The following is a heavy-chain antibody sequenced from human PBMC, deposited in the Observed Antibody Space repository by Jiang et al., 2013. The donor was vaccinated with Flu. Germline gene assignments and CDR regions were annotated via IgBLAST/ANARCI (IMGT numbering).Heavy chain of an antibody. CDR2: LFRGST. V-gene: IGHV4-31*01. Sequence: QLVESGPGLVQPSQTLSLTCTVSGGSDHQWWLLLELVPPXPREGPGVDWVHLFRGSTFYSPSLKSPASISLDTSKNHFSLILTSVTAADTAVYYCAREGRPPLSSFPHFWYFDLWGRGTLVTVSS. J-gene: IGHJ2*01. CDR1: GGSDHQWWLL. D-gene: IGHD3-3*02. CDR3: AREGRPPLSSFPHFWYFDL.